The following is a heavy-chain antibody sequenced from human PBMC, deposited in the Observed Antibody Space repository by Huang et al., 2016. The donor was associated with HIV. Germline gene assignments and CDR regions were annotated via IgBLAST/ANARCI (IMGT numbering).Heavy chain of an antibody. CDR2: IIPMVGTT. D-gene: IGHD2-21*02. Sequence: QVQLVQSGAEVKRPGASVKVSCRASGGTFSTNAVSWVRQAPGQGLEWMGGIIPMVGTTNYAQRFQGKVTITADESSSTVYMELSSLRSDDTAVYYCARQPYCGGDCAHYYYFYMDVWGKGTTVTVSS. CDR3: ARQPYCGGDCAHYYYFYMDV. CDR1: GGTFSTNA. V-gene: IGHV1-69*13. J-gene: IGHJ6*03.